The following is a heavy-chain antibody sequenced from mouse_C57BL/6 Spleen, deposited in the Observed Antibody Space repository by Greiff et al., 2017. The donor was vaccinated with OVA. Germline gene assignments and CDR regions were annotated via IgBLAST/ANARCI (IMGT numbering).Heavy chain of an antibody. Sequence: QVQLQQPGAELVMPGASVKLSCKASGYTFTSYWMHWVKQRPGQGLEWIGEIDPSDSYTNYNQKFKGKSTLTVDKSSSTAYMQLSSLTSEDSAVYYCASHSNYTAWFAYWGQGTLVTVSA. CDR1: GYTFTSYW. J-gene: IGHJ3*01. D-gene: IGHD2-5*01. V-gene: IGHV1-69*01. CDR2: IDPSDSYT. CDR3: ASHSNYTAWFAY.